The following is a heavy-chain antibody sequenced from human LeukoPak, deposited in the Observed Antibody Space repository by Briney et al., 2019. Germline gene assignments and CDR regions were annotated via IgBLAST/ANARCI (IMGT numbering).Heavy chain of an antibody. CDR1: GGSISSYY. D-gene: IGHD3-22*01. Sequence: SETLSLTCTVSGGSISSYYWSWIRQPPGKGLEWTGSMNYSGSTNYKPSLKSRVTISVDTSKNQFSLKLSSVTAADTAVYYCARHAYYYDRSGSYEAFDIWGQGTMVTVSS. CDR2: MNYSGST. V-gene: IGHV4-59*08. CDR3: ARHAYYYDRSGSYEAFDI. J-gene: IGHJ3*02.